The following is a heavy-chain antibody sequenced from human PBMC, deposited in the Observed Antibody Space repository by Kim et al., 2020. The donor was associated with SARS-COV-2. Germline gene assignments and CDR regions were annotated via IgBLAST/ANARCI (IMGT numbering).Heavy chain of an antibody. J-gene: IGHJ5*02. CDR3: ARHYESSAFDP. D-gene: IGHD3-22*01. V-gene: IGHV5-10-1*01. Sequence: TNYIPSFQGHVTISADKAISTAYLQWSSLKASDTAMYYCARHYESSAFDPWGQGTLVTVSS. CDR2: T.